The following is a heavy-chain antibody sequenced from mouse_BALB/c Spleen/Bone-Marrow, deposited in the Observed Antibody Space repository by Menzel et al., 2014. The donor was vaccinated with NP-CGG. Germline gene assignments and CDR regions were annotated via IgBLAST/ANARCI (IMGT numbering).Heavy chain of an antibody. CDR3: TREEECETVFDY. CDR1: GFTFSSYT. V-gene: IGHV5-6-4*01. Sequence: EVMLVESGGGLVKPGGSLKLSCAASGFTFSSYTMSWVRQTPEKGLVWVPSIISGSSYTSYPDRVKGRFTLSTGNDNNTLYLQMSILTSEQPDVYYCTREEECETVFDYWG. CDR2: IISGSSYT. D-gene: IGHD1-1*01. J-gene: IGHJ2*01.